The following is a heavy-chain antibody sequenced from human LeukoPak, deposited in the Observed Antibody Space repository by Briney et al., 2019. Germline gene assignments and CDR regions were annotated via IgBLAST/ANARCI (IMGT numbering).Heavy chain of an antibody. Sequence: ASVKVSCKASGYTFTGYYIHWVRQAPGQGLEWMAWMNPDRGDTNNAQKFQGRVTMSRDTSISTVYMELSRLRPDDTAVYYCARDWGVWSSDIWGQGTMVTVST. CDR2: MNPDRGDT. V-gene: IGHV1-2*02. D-gene: IGHD6-19*01. CDR1: GYTFTGYY. CDR3: ARDWGVWSSDI. J-gene: IGHJ3*02.